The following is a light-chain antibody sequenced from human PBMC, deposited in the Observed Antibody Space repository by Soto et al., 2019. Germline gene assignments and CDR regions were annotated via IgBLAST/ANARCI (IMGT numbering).Light chain of an antibody. CDR2: EVS. J-gene: IGLJ2*01. CDR3: SSYTSRSTLVV. Sequence: QSALTQPASVSGSPGQSITISCTGTTSDVGGYNYVSWYQQHPGKAPKLMIYEVSNRPSGVSNRFSVSKSGNTASLTISGLQAEDEADDYCSSYTSRSTLVVFGGGTKLTVL. CDR1: TSDVGGYNY. V-gene: IGLV2-14*01.